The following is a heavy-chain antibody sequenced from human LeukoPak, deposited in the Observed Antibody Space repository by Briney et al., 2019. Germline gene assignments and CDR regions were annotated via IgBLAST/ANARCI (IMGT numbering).Heavy chain of an antibody. V-gene: IGHV7-4-1*02. Sequence: ASVKVSCKASGYTFTSYGISWVRQAPGQGLEWMGWINTNTGNPTYAQGFTGRFVFSLDTSVSTAYLQISSLKAEDTAVYYCARGYYYDSSGYYYPFDFDYWGQGTLVTVSS. J-gene: IGHJ4*02. CDR1: GYTFTSYG. D-gene: IGHD3-22*01. CDR2: INTNTGNP. CDR3: ARGYYYDSSGYYYPFDFDY.